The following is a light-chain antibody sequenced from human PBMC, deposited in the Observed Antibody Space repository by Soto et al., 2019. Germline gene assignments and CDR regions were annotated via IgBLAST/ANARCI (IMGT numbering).Light chain of an antibody. J-gene: IGKJ2*01. Sequence: EIVLTQSPGTLSLSPGERATLSCRASHSVSSSYLAWYQQKPGQAPRLLIYGASSRATGIPDRFSGSGSGTDLTLTISRLEPEDFAVYYCQQYGSSPPRYTFGQGTKLEIK. CDR3: QQYGSSPPRYT. V-gene: IGKV3-20*01. CDR2: GAS. CDR1: HSVSSSY.